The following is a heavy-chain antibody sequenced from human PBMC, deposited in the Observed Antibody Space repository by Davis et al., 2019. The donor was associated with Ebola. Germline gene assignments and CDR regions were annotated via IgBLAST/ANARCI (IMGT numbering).Heavy chain of an antibody. V-gene: IGHV3-30*04. Sequence: GGSLRLSCAASGFTFTRFPMHWVRQAPGKGLEWVALISYDGNNKYYADSVKGRFTISRDNSKNTLSVQMNSLRAEDTAVYYCARDFGLAAAGTAFDYWGQGTLVTVSS. CDR3: ARDFGLAAAGTAFDY. CDR1: GFTFTRFP. CDR2: ISYDGNNK. D-gene: IGHD6-25*01. J-gene: IGHJ4*02.